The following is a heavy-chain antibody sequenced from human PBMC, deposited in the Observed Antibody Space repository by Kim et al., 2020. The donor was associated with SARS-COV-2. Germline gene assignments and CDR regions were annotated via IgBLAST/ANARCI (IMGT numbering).Heavy chain of an antibody. V-gene: IGHV4-39*01. J-gene: IGHJ3*02. Sequence: LKSRVTISVHTSKNQFSLKLSSVTAADTALYYCARLRAIAAVGNAFDIWGQGTMVTVSS. CDR3: ARLRAIAAVGNAFDI. D-gene: IGHD6-13*01.